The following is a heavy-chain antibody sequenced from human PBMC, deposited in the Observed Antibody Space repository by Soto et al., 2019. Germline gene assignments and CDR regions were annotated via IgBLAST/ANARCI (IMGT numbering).Heavy chain of an antibody. CDR2: ISYDGSNK. V-gene: IGHV3-30*18. Sequence: QVQLVESGGGVVQPGRSLRLSCAASGFTFSSYGMHWVRQAPGKGLQWVAVISYDGSNKYYADSVKGRFTISRDNSKNTLYLQMNSLRAEDTAVYYSAKDLLGIAAAGTFDYWGQGTLVTVSS. CDR1: GFTFSSYG. J-gene: IGHJ4*02. CDR3: AKDLLGIAAAGTFDY. D-gene: IGHD6-13*01.